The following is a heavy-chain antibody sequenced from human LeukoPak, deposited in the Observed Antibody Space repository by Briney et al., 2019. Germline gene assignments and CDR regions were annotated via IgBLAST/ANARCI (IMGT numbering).Heavy chain of an antibody. CDR2: ISGNGGST. CDR3: AMRPADCSSSSCPTINRYYYGMDV. V-gene: IGHV3-23*01. CDR1: GFTFRDYA. Sequence: GGSLRLSCAASGFTFRDYAMSWVRQAPGKGLEWVSAISGNGGSTYYADSVKGRFTISRDNSKNTLHLQLNSLRDEDTAMYYCAMRPADCSSSSCPTINRYYYGMDVWGQGTTVIVSS. J-gene: IGHJ6*02. D-gene: IGHD2-15*01.